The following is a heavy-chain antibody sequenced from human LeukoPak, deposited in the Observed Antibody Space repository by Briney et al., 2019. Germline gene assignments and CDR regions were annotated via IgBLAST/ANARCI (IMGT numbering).Heavy chain of an antibody. V-gene: IGHV4-61*08. CDR1: GGSISSGGYY. CDR3: ARGRASYGYWYFDL. CDR2: IYYSGST. J-gene: IGHJ2*01. D-gene: IGHD5-18*01. Sequence: SETLSLTCTVSGGSISSGGYYWSWIRQPPGKGLEWIGYIYYSGSTNYNPSLKSRVTISVDTSKNQFSLKLSSVTAADTAVYYCARGRASYGYWYFDLWGRGTLVTVSS.